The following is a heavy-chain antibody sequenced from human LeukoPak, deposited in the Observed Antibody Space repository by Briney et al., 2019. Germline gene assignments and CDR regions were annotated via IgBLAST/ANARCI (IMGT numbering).Heavy chain of an antibody. Sequence: PGGSLRLSCAASRFTFSNFWMSWVRQAPGKGLEWVANINQDGSEKYYVDSVKGRFTISRDNSKNTLYLQMNSLRAEDTAVYYCARVGTGYYYYGMDVWGQGTTVTFSS. CDR3: ARVGTGYYYYGMDV. D-gene: IGHD1-1*01. CDR2: INQDGSEK. J-gene: IGHJ6*02. CDR1: RFTFSNFW. V-gene: IGHV3-7*05.